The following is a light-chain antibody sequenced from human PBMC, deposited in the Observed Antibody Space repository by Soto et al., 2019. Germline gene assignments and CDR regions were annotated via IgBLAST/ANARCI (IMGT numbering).Light chain of an antibody. Sequence: EIVLTQSPGTLSLSPGERATLSCRASQSVYNSYLAWYQQKPGQAPRLLINGASNRATGIPDRVSGSGSGTDFTLTISRLEPEDFAVYYCQQYGSPPHAFGQGTKLEIK. CDR2: GAS. J-gene: IGKJ2*01. V-gene: IGKV3-20*01. CDR1: QSVYNSY. CDR3: QQYGSPPHA.